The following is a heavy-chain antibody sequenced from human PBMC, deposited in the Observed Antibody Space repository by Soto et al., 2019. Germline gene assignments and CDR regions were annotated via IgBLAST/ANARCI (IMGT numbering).Heavy chain of an antibody. J-gene: IGHJ2*01. Sequence: EVQLLESGGGLVQPGGSLRLSCAASGFTFSSYAMSWVRQAPGKGLEWVSAISGSGGSTYYADSVKGRFTISRDNSKNTLYLKMNSRRAEDTAVYYCAKALIAAAGTKLRQPRHWYFDLWGRGTLVTVSS. CDR3: AKALIAAAGTKLRQPRHWYFDL. D-gene: IGHD6-13*01. CDR2: ISGSGGST. V-gene: IGHV3-23*01. CDR1: GFTFSSYA.